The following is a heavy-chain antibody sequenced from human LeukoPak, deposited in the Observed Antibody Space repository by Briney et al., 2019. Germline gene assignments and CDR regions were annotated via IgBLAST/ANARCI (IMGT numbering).Heavy chain of an antibody. CDR1: GGSFSGYS. CDR3: AKGKEGPFLQQCSLPWSAP. Sequence: PSETLSLTSAVYGGSFSGYSWSWIRQPPGKGLEWIGEINHSGSTNYNPSLKSRVTLSVDTSKNQFSLKLSSVTAADTAVYYCAKGKEGPFLQQCSLPWSAPWGQGTLVTASS. J-gene: IGHJ5*02. CDR2: INHSGST. V-gene: IGHV4-34*01. D-gene: IGHD5-18*01.